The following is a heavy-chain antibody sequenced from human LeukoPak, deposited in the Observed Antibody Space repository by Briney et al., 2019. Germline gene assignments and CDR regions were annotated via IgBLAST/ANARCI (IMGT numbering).Heavy chain of an antibody. CDR2: INPNSGNR. CDR1: GYTFTSLD. Sequence: ASVKVSCKTSGYTFTSLDINWVRQATGQGLEWMGWINPNSGNRGYAQQFQGRVTITRDTFIRIAYMELTNLRSEDTAVYYCARVDGSPDYWGQGTLVTVSS. D-gene: IGHD2-15*01. V-gene: IGHV1-8*02. J-gene: IGHJ4*02. CDR3: ARVDGSPDY.